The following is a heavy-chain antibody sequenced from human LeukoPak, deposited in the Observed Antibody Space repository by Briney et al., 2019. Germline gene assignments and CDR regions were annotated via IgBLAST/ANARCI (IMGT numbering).Heavy chain of an antibody. J-gene: IGHJ4*02. CDR2: IKLDGSEM. V-gene: IGHV3-7*01. D-gene: IGHD2-15*01. Sequence: GGSLRLSCAASGFTFSSYWMSWVRQAPGKGLQWVANIKLDGSEMYYVDSVRGRFTISRDNADNSLYLQMNSLRVEDTAVFYCAKSRCSGAGCYRTSFDSWGQGTLVTVSS. CDR3: AKSRCSGAGCYRTSFDS. CDR1: GFTFSSYW.